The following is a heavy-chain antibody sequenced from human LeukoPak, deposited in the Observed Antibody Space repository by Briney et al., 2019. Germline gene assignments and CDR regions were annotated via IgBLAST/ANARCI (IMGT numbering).Heavy chain of an antibody. D-gene: IGHD2-21*01. CDR3: ATSSGGD. V-gene: IGHV1-24*01. J-gene: IGHJ4*02. CDR1: GYTLTELF. CDR2: FDPEDGET. Sequence: ASVKVSCKVSGYTLTELFIYWVRQAPGKGLEWMGGFDPEDGETIYGQKFQGRVTMTEDTSTDTAYMELSSLRSEDTAVYYCATSSGGDWGQGTLVTVSS.